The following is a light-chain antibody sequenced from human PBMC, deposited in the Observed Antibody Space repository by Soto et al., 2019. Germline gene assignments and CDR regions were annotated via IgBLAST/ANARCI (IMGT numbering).Light chain of an antibody. J-gene: IGKJ1*01. Sequence: EIVLTQSPGTVSLSQGERATLSCRASQSVSNNYLAWYQQKPGQAPRLLIYGASNRATGIPDRFSGSGSGTDFTHTISRLEPEDFAVYYCQQYGSSGTFGQGTKVDNK. CDR2: GAS. V-gene: IGKV3-20*01. CDR3: QQYGSSGT. CDR1: QSVSNNY.